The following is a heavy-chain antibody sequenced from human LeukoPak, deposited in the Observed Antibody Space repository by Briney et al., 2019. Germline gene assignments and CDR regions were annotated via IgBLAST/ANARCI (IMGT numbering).Heavy chain of an antibody. V-gene: IGHV1-46*01. CDR2: INPSGGNS. J-gene: IGHJ4*02. Sequence: GASVKVSCKASGYTFTGYYMHWVRQAPGQGLEWMGIINPSGGNSNYAHKFEGRIAVTSDMSTRTVYMELSGLRSEDTAVYYCAREVIGYSNIDYWGQGTLVTVSS. CDR1: GYTFTGYY. CDR3: AREVIGYSNIDY. D-gene: IGHD5-12*01.